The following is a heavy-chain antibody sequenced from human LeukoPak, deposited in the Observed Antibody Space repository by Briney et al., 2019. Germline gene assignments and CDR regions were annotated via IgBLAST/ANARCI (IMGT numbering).Heavy chain of an antibody. V-gene: IGHV1-2*02. D-gene: IGHD7-27*01. CDR1: GYTFTGYY. Sequence: ASVKVSCKASGYTFTGYYTHWVRQAPGQGLEWMGWINPNSGGTNYAQKFQGRVTMTRDTSISTAYMELSRLRSDDTAVYYCARDPSGDRGYFDYWGQGTLVTVCS. CDR3: ARDPSGDRGYFDY. J-gene: IGHJ4*02. CDR2: INPNSGGT.